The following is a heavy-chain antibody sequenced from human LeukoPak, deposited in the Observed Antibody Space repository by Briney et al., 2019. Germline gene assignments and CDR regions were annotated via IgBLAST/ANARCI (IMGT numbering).Heavy chain of an antibody. CDR3: ARFRYYDSSGYWLYFDY. V-gene: IGHV4-38-2*01. D-gene: IGHD3-22*01. J-gene: IGHJ4*02. CDR2: IYHSGST. Sequence: SETLSLTCAVSGYSISSGYYWGWLRQPPGKGLEWIGSIYHSGSTYYNPSLKSRVTISVDTSKNQFSLKLSSVTAADTAVYYCARFRYYDSSGYWLYFDYWGQGTLVTVSS. CDR1: GYSISSGYY.